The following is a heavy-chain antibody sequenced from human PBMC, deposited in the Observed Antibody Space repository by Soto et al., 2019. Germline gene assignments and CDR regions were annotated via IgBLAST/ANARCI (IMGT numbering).Heavy chain of an antibody. CDR1: GFIFMSFG. Sequence: GSLRLSCAASGFIFMSFGMNWVRQAPGRGLEWVSSISSSSSFIYYADSAKGRFTISRGNAKNSLYLEMDSLRAEDTAVYYCARVYYYGMDVWGQGTTVTVSS. CDR3: ARVYYYGMDV. CDR2: ISSSSSFI. V-gene: IGHV3-21*01. J-gene: IGHJ6*02.